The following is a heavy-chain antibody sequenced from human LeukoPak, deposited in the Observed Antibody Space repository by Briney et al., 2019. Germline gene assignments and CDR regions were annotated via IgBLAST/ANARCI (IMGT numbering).Heavy chain of an antibody. Sequence: SETLSLTCAVYGGSFSGYYWSWIRQPPGKGLEWIGEINHSGSTNYNPSLKSRVTISVDTSKNQFSLKLSSVTAADTAVYYCARLRVVVVPTAIDYYGMDVWGQGTTVTVSS. CDR3: ARLRVVVVPTAIDYYGMDV. CDR2: INHSGST. V-gene: IGHV4-34*01. D-gene: IGHD2-2*01. J-gene: IGHJ6*02. CDR1: GGSFSGYY.